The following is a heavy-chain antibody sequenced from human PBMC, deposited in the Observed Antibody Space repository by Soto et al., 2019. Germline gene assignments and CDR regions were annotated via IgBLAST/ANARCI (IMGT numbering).Heavy chain of an antibody. V-gene: IGHV3-23*01. Sequence: GGSLRLSCAASGFTFSSYAMSWVRQAPGKGLEWVSAISGSGGSTYYADSVKGRFTISRDNSKNTLYLQMNSLRAEDTAVYYCAKDRVQYSSSLCLLDWGQGTLVTVSS. CDR3: AKDRVQYSSSLCLLD. D-gene: IGHD6-6*01. J-gene: IGHJ4*02. CDR1: GFTFSSYA. CDR2: ISGSGGST.